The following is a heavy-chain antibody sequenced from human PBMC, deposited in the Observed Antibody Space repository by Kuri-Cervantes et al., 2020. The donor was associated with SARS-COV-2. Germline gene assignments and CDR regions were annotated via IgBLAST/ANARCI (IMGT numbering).Heavy chain of an antibody. V-gene: IGHV1-18*01. CDR2: ISAYNGNT. J-gene: IGHJ4*02. CDR1: GYTFTSYG. Sequence: ASVKVSCKASGYTFTSYGISWVRQAPGQGLEWMGWISAYNGNTNYAQKFQGRVTMTEDTSTDTAYMELSSLRSEDTAVYYCATPPIYCSSTRCFDYWGQGTLVTVSS. D-gene: IGHD2-2*01. CDR3: ATPPIYCSSTRCFDY.